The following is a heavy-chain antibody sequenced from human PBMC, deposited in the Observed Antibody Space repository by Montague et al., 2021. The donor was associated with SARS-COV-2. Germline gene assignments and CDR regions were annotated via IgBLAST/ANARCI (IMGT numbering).Heavy chain of an antibody. CDR2: ISNSGDTK. CDR1: VFILSSYQ. J-gene: IGHJ4*02. CDR3: SRAGEDYYYDSSGFVY. Sequence: SLILSCAASVFILSSYQMNWVRQAPVKGLEWVSYISNSGDTKYYXDSVKVRFTISRDNAKNSLHLQMSSLRAEDTAVYYCSRAGEDYYYDSSGFVYWGQGILVTVSS. D-gene: IGHD3-22*01. V-gene: IGHV3-48*03.